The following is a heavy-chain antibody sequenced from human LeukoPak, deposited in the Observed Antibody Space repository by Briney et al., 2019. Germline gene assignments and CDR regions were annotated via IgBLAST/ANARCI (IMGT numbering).Heavy chain of an antibody. V-gene: IGHV1-69*13. CDR2: IIPIFGTA. CDR1: VGTFSSYA. D-gene: IGHD3-10*01. Sequence: ASVKVSCKASVGTFSSYAISWVRQAPGQGLEWMGGIIPIFGTANYAQKFQGRVTITADESTSTAYMELSSLRSEDTAVYYCARANTMVRGVISHFDYWGQGTLVTVSS. CDR3: ARANTMVRGVISHFDY. J-gene: IGHJ4*02.